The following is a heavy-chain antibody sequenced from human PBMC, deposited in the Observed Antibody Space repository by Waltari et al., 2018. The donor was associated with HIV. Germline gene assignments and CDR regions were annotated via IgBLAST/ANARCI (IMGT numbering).Heavy chain of an antibody. CDR3: ARVSLAGWFDP. V-gene: IGHV4-61*02. J-gene: IGHJ5*02. CDR1: GGSISSGSYS. Sequence: QVQLQESGPGLVKPSKTLSLTCTVSGGSISSGSYSCGWIRQPAGKGLEWIGRVYTSGTTNYNPSLKSRVTISVDTSKNQISLKMRSVTAADTAVYYCARVSLAGWFDPWGQGTLVTVSS. D-gene: IGHD6-19*01. CDR2: VYTSGTT.